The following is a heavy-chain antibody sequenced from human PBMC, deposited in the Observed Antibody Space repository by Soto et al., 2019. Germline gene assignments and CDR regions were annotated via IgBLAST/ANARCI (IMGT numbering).Heavy chain of an antibody. V-gene: IGHV1-69*08. CDR1: GGTFNRYT. D-gene: IGHD2-2*01. J-gene: IGHJ6*01. Sequence: QVQLVQSGAEVKKPGSSVKVSCKGSGGTFNRYTITWVRQAPGQGLEWMGRIIPMFGIASHAQNFQGRVTITADKSTSAAYMELSRLRSEETAVYYCARDSGRSDVVPPAISAMDVW. CDR2: IIPMFGIA. CDR3: ARDSGRSDVVPPAISAMDV.